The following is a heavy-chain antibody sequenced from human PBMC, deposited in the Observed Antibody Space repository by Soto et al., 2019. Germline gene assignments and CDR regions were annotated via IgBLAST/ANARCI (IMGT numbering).Heavy chain of an antibody. J-gene: IGHJ4*02. Sequence: GASVKVSCKVSGYTLTELSMHWVRQAPGKGLEWMGGFDPEDGETIYAQKFQGRVTMTEDTSTDTAYMELSSLRSEDTAVYYCATEGQRYSGSYHEAGIDYWGQGTLVTVSS. D-gene: IGHD1-26*01. CDR3: ATEGQRYSGSYHEAGIDY. CDR2: FDPEDGET. CDR1: GYTLTELS. V-gene: IGHV1-24*01.